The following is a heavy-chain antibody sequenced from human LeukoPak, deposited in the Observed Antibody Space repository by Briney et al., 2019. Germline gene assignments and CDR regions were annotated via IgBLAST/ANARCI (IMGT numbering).Heavy chain of an antibody. CDR2: IYYSGIT. J-gene: IGHJ4*02. CDR3: ERASWSYDY. Sequence: TSETLSLTCTASGVSISSYTLNWVRQPPGKGLECIGFIYYSGITNYNPSLKSRVTILLDTSKNQFSLKLNSVTAADTAAYYRERASWSYDYWGQGALVTVSS. D-gene: IGHD4/OR15-4a*01. CDR1: GVSISSYT. V-gene: IGHV4-59*01.